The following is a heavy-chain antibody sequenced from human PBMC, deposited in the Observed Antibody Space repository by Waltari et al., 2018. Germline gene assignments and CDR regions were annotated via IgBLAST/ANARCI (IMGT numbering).Heavy chain of an antibody. Sequence: VQLQESGPGLVKPSQTLSLTCALSGAVVGHAGWNWIRPSPSRGLEWLGRTYYKSKWNIDYAVTVQSRITIHADPSKNQVSLQLNSVTPEDTAVYYCTRGWLRTGFDYWGQGISVTVSS. CDR2: TYYKSKWNI. D-gene: IGHD5-12*01. CDR3: TRGWLRTGFDY. V-gene: IGHV6-1*01. CDR1: GAVVGHAG. J-gene: IGHJ4*02.